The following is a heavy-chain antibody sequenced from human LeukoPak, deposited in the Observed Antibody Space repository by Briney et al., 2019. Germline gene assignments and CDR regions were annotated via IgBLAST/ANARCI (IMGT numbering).Heavy chain of an antibody. CDR2: IYYSGST. V-gene: IGHV4-59*01. CDR1: GGSISSYY. D-gene: IGHD6-6*01. J-gene: IGHJ5*02. Sequence: SETLSLTCTVSGGSISSYYWSWIRQPPGKGLEWIGHIYYSGSTNYNPSLKSRVTISVDTSKNQFSLKLSSVTAADTAVYYCARDGGLPPYSSSPWAAWGQGTLVTVSS. CDR3: ARDGGLPPYSSSPWAA.